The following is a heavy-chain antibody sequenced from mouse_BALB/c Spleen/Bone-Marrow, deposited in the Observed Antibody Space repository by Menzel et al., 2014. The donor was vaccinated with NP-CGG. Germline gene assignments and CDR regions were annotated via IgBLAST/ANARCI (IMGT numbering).Heavy chain of an antibody. D-gene: IGHD4-1*01. CDR1: GYSFTDYY. J-gene: IGHJ2*01. CDR2: ISCYNGAT. CDR3: ARRDWDGGYYFDY. Sequence: LVKTGASVKISCKASGYSFTDYYMHWVKQSHGKSLEWIGYISCYNGATSYNQKFKGKATFTVDTSSSTAYMQFNSLTSEDSAVYYCARRDWDGGYYFDYWGQGTTLTVSS. V-gene: IGHV1S34*01.